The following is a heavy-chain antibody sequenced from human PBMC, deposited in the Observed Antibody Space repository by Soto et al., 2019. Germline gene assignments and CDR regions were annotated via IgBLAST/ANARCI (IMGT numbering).Heavy chain of an antibody. V-gene: IGHV3-33*01. CDR2: IWYDGSDK. CDR1: GFTLSSNG. J-gene: IGHJ3*02. Sequence: LRVSFAASGFTLSSNGMHLVRQAPGKGLEWVAFIWYDGSDKYYADSVKGRFTISRDNSKNTLYLQMNSLRAEDTAVYYCARDRYPNYPPDAFDIWGQGTLVTVSS. D-gene: IGHD4-4*01. CDR3: ARDRYPNYPPDAFDI.